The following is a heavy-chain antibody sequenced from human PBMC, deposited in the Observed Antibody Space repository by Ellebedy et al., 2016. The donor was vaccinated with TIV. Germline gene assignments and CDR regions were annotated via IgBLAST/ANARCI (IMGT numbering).Heavy chain of an antibody. CDR3: ASNAYCGGDCYIDY. CDR1: GVSTTNYY. V-gene: IGHV4-59*04. Sequence: SETLSLTXTVSGVSTTNYYWAWVRQPPGKGLEWIGYVYYGGSPIYSASLKSRLTMSLDTSKNQFSLRLSSVTDADTAVYYCASNAYCGGDCYIDYWGQGTLVTVSS. D-gene: IGHD2-21*02. J-gene: IGHJ4*02. CDR2: VYYGGSP.